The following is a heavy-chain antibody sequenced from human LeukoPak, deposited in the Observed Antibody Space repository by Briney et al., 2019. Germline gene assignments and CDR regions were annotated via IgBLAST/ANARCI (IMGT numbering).Heavy chain of an antibody. CDR2: MEPNSGNT. J-gene: IGHJ4*02. V-gene: IGHV1-8*01. CDR1: GYSFTSYD. D-gene: IGHD1-20*01. CDR3: ARDGITGATYIGYDY. Sequence: ASVKVSCKASGYSFTSYDINWVRQATGQALEWMGWMEPNSGNTGYAQKFQGRVTMTRNTSISKAYMELSSLRSEDTAAYYCARDGITGATYIGYDYWGQGTLVSVSS.